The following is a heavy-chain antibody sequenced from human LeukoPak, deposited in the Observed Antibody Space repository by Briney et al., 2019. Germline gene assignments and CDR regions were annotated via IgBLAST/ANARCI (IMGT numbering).Heavy chain of an antibody. CDR3: ARTYYDSSGYDF. V-gene: IGHV3-30*14. D-gene: IGHD3-22*01. J-gene: IGHJ4*02. CDR1: GFTFSSYV. CDR2: ISYDGSNE. Sequence: GGSLSLFCAASGFTFSSYVMHWARQAPGKGLGWVAFISYDGSNEYYADSVKGRFTISRDNSKNTLYLQMNSLRAEDTAVYYCARTYYDSSGYDFGGQGTRVTVTS.